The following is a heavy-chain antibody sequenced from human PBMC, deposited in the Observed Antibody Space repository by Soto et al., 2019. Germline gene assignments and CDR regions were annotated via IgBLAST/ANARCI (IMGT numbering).Heavy chain of an antibody. CDR1: GFTFSSYA. CDR2: ISGSGGSA. Sequence: EVQLLESGGGFVQPGGSLRLSCAASGFTFSSYAMGWVRQAPGKGLEGVSAISGSGGSAYYADSVKGRFTISRDNSKNTLYLQINNLRAEDTAVYYCAKFVGSTTSSVDDWGQGTLVTVSS. CDR3: AKFVGSTTSSVDD. V-gene: IGHV3-23*01. D-gene: IGHD3-16*01. J-gene: IGHJ4*02.